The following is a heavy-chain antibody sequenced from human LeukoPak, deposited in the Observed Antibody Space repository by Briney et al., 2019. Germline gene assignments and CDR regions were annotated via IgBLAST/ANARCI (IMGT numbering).Heavy chain of an antibody. Sequence: ASVKVSCKASGYTFTSYGISWVRQAPGQGLEWMGWISAYNGNTNYAQKLQGRVTMTTDTSTSTAYMELRSLRSDDTAVYYCARAPLLSHAHISTDYWGQGTLVTVSS. CDR2: ISAYNGNT. J-gene: IGHJ4*02. CDR1: GYTFTSYG. D-gene: IGHD2-21*01. V-gene: IGHV1-18*01. CDR3: ARAPLLSHAHISTDY.